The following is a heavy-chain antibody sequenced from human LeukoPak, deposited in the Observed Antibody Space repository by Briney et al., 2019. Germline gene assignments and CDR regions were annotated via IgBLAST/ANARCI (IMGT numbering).Heavy chain of an antibody. D-gene: IGHD2-2*01. J-gene: IGHJ3*02. V-gene: IGHV4-39*01. CDR3: ASFPGDCSSTSCARVAFDI. CDR1: GGSISSSSYY. Sequence: PSETLSLTCTVSGGSISSSSYYWGWIRQPPGKGREWIGSNDYSGSTYYNPSLKSRVTISVDTSKNQFSLKLSSVTAADTAVYYRASFPGDCSSTSCARVAFDIWGHGTMVTVSS. CDR2: NDYSGST.